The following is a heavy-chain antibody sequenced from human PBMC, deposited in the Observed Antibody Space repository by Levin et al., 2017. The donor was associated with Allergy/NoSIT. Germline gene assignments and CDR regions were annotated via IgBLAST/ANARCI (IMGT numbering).Heavy chain of an antibody. CDR3: AREGSGKRYHYYYYMDV. J-gene: IGHJ6*03. Sequence: GGSLRLSCAASEFTFSTYSMNWVRQAPGKGLEWVSYITPSSSTIYYADSVKGRFTISRDNAKTSLYLQMNSLRVEDTAVYYCAREGSGKRYHYYYYMDVRGEGTTVTVSS. CDR2: ITPSSSTI. D-gene: IGHD3-10*01. CDR1: EFTFSTYS. V-gene: IGHV3-48*01.